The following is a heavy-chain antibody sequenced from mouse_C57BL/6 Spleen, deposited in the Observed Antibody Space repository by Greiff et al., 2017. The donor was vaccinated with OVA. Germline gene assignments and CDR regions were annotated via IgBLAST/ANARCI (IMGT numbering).Heavy chain of an antibody. J-gene: IGHJ2*01. V-gene: IGHV1-85*01. D-gene: IGHD2-3*01. CDR1: GYTFTSYD. CDR3: ASYDGYFDY. Sequence: QVQLQQSGPELVKPGASVKLSCKASGYTFTSYDINWVKQRPGQGLEWIGLLYPRDGSTKYTEKFKGKANLTVDTSSSTAYMERHSRTSEDSAVCWCASYDGYFDYWGKGTTLTVSS. CDR2: LYPRDGST.